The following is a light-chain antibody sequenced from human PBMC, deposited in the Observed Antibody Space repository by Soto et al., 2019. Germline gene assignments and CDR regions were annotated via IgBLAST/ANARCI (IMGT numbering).Light chain of an antibody. CDR1: SGHAHYS. J-gene: IGLJ3*02. CDR3: QTWGTDFQL. V-gene: IGLV4-69*01. Sequence: QLVLTQSPSVSASPGASVTNTCTLNSGHAHYSIAWHQQQPEQGPQFLMRINSDGSHTKSDAVPDRFSGSSSGAERYLTISSLQSDDEGDYYCQTWGTDFQLFGGGTKLTVL. CDR2: INSDGSH.